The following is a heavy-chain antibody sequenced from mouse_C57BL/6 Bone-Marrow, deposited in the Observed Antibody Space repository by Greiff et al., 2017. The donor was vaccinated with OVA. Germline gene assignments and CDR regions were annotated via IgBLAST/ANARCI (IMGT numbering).Heavy chain of an antibody. CDR2: IRTKANGYTT. CDR1: GFTFTDYY. V-gene: IGHV7-3*01. CDR3: AGWCGNFGAY. Sequence: EVNLVESGGGLVQPGGSLSLSCAASGFTFTDYYMSWVRQPPGKALEWMGFIRTKANGYTTEYSASVKGRFTISRDNSQSILYLQMNALRAEDSATYYCAGWCGNFGAYWGQGTLVTVSA. D-gene: IGHD2-1*01. J-gene: IGHJ3*01.